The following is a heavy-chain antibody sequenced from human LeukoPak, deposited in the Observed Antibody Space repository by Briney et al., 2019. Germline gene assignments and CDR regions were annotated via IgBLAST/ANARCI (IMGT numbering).Heavy chain of an antibody. Sequence: GGSLRLSCAASGFTFSNYWMTWVRQAPGKGLEWVANINQHGSDKYYVDSVKGRFTISRDNAKDSLFLQMNSLRPEDMALYYCAKDVSLGYCSGGSCSAHFDYWGQGTLVTVSS. V-gene: IGHV3-7*03. CDR2: INQHGSDK. J-gene: IGHJ4*02. CDR1: GFTFSNYW. CDR3: AKDVSLGYCSGGSCSAHFDY. D-gene: IGHD2-15*01.